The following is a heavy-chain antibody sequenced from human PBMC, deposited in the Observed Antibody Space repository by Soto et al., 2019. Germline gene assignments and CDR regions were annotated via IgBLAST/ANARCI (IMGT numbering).Heavy chain of an antibody. D-gene: IGHD3-10*01. CDR1: GYTFTNYD. J-gene: IGHJ5*02. Sequence: QVQLVQSGAEVKKPGASVKVSCKASGYTFTNYDINWVRQATGQGLEWMGWMNPNSGNTGYAQKFQGRVTMTSNTSISTVYMELSSLRSEDTAVYYCARVPQSRGVIILDWFDPWGREPWSPSPQ. CDR2: MNPNSGNT. V-gene: IGHV1-8*01. CDR3: ARVPQSRGVIILDWFDP.